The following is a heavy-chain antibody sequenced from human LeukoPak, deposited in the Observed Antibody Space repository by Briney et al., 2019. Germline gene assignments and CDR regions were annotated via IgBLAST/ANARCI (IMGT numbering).Heavy chain of an antibody. J-gene: IGHJ3*02. Sequence: ASVKVSCKASGYTFTSYAMHWVRQAPGQRLEWMGWINPNSGGTNYAQKFQGRVTMTRDTSISTAYMELSRLRSDDTAVYYCASSSSGINAFDIWGQGTMVTVSS. CDR3: ASSSSGINAFDI. V-gene: IGHV1-2*02. CDR1: GYTFTSYA. CDR2: INPNSGGT. D-gene: IGHD6-6*01.